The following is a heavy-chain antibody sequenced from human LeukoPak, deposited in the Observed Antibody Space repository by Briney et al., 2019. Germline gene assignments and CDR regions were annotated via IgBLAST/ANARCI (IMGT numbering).Heavy chain of an antibody. Sequence: VASVKVSCKAPGYTFTSYYMHWVRQAPGQGLEWMGITNPSGGSTSYAQKFQGRVTMTRDTSTSTVYMELSSLRSEDTAVYYCARDQNVDMSAFDIWGQGTMVTVSS. J-gene: IGHJ3*02. CDR1: GYTFTSYY. V-gene: IGHV1-46*01. D-gene: IGHD5-12*01. CDR3: ARDQNVDMSAFDI. CDR2: TNPSGGST.